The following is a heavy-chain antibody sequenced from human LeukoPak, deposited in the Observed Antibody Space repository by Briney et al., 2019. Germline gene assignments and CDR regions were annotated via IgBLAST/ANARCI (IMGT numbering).Heavy chain of an antibody. V-gene: IGHV1-3*01. CDR1: GLTFTSYT. CDR3: AREDYADRNWFDP. Sequence: GASVKVSCKASGLTFTSYTLHWVRQAPGQGLEWMGWVNAGNGNTKYSQNFQDRLTITGDTSANTLYMELNSLRSEDTAVYYCAREDYADRNWFDPWGQGTLVTVSS. D-gene: IGHD4-17*01. CDR2: VNAGNGNT. J-gene: IGHJ5*02.